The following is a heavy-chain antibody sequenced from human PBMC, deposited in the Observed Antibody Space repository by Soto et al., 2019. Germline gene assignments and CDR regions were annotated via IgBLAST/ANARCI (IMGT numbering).Heavy chain of an antibody. J-gene: IGHJ3*02. Sequence: ASVKVSCKASGYTFTGYYMHWVRQAPGQGLEWMGWINPSSGGTNYAQKFQGWVTMTRDTSISTAYMELSRLRSDDTAVYYCARALRNWGGTMDAFDIWGQGTMVTVSS. D-gene: IGHD7-27*01. CDR3: ARALRNWGGTMDAFDI. CDR2: INPSSGGT. V-gene: IGHV1-2*04. CDR1: GYTFTGYY.